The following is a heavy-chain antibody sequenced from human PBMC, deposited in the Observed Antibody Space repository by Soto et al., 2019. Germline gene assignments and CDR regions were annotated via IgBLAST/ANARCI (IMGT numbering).Heavy chain of an antibody. CDR3: ARAVEQQLVRVGFDP. D-gene: IGHD6-13*01. CDR1: GGTFSSYA. Sequence: QVQLVQSGAEVKKPGSSVKVSCKASGGTFSSYAISWVRQAPGQGLEWMGGIIPIFGTANYAQKLQGRVTIXXDXPXXTAYMELSSLRSEDTAVYYCARAVEQQLVRVGFDPWGQGTLVTVSS. V-gene: IGHV1-69*12. J-gene: IGHJ5*02. CDR2: IIPIFGTA.